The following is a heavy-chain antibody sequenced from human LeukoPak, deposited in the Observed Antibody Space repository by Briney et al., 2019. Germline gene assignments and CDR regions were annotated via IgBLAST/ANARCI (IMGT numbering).Heavy chain of an antibody. CDR3: ARIGHEDYYFDY. Sequence: KPSATLSLTCTVSGGSISSYYWSWIRPPPGKGLEWIGYIYYSGSTNYNPSLKSRVTISVDTSKNQFSLKLSSVTAADTAVYYCARIGHEDYYFDYWGQGTLVTVSS. V-gene: IGHV4-59*01. CDR1: GGSISSYY. CDR2: IYYSGST. J-gene: IGHJ4*02.